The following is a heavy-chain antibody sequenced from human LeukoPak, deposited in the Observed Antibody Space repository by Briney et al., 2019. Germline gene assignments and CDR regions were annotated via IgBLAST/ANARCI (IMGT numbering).Heavy chain of an antibody. V-gene: IGHV4-59*01. CDR2: IYYSGRS. CDR3: ARYRGYSYGYVDY. Sequence: SETLSLTCTVSGGSISSYYWSWIRQPPGKGLEWIGYIYYSGRSNYNPSLKRRVTISVDKSKNQFPLQQSYGTGADTAVYYCARYRGYSYGYVDYWGQGTLVTVSS. J-gene: IGHJ4*02. CDR1: GGSISSYY. D-gene: IGHD5-18*01.